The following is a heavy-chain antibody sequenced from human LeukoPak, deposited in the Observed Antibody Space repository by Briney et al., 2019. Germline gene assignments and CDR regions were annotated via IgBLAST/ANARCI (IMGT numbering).Heavy chain of an antibody. CDR1: GGSFSGYY. J-gene: IGHJ4*02. Sequence: PQTLSLTCAVYGGSFSGYYCSWIRQPPGNGLEWIGEINNSGSTSSNPSHKSRVTISVDRSKNQCSLKLSSVTAADTAVYYCARGGIAVAVLRVFDYWGQGTLVTVSS. D-gene: IGHD6-19*01. CDR3: ARGGIAVAVLRVFDY. CDR2: INNSGST. V-gene: IGHV4-34*01.